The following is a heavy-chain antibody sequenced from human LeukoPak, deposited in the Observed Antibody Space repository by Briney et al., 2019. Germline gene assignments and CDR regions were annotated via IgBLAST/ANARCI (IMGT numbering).Heavy chain of an antibody. Sequence: GGSLRLSCAASGFTFSSYEMNWVRQAPGKGLEWVSYISSSGSTIYYADSVKGRFTISRDNSKNTLYLQMNSLRAEDTAVYYCAKTVDTAMVTVSFDYWGQGTLVTVSS. J-gene: IGHJ4*02. CDR3: AKTVDTAMVTVSFDY. CDR1: GFTFSSYE. D-gene: IGHD5-18*01. CDR2: ISSSGSTI. V-gene: IGHV3-48*03.